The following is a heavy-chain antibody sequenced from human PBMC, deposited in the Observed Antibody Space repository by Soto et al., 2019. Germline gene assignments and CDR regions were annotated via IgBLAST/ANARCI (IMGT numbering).Heavy chain of an antibody. V-gene: IGHV4-30-2*01. CDR3: ARGMTTVTTIDY. Sequence: QLQLQESGSGLVKPSQTLSLTCAVSGGSISSGGYSWSWIRQPPGKGLDWIGYIYHSGSTYYNPSLKSRVTISVDRSKNQFSLKLSSVTAADTAVYYCARGMTTVTTIDYWGQGTLVTVSS. CDR1: GGSISSGGYS. J-gene: IGHJ4*02. D-gene: IGHD4-4*01. CDR2: IYHSGST.